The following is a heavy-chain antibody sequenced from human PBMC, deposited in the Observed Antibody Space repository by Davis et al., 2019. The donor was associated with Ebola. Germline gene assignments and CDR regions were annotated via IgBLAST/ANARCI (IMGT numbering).Heavy chain of an antibody. J-gene: IGHJ3*02. CDR1: GFTFSSYS. D-gene: IGHD3-10*01. CDR2: ISSSSSYI. V-gene: IGHV3-21*01. Sequence: PGGSLRLSCAASGFTFSSYSMNWVRQAPGKGLEWVSSISSSSSYIYYADSVKGRFTISRDNAKNSLYLQMNSLRAEDTAVYYCARDSWFGELLGAFDIWGQGTMVTVSS. CDR3: ARDSWFGELLGAFDI.